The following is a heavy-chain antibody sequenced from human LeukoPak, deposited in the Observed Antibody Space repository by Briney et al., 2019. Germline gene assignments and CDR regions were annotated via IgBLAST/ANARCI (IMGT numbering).Heavy chain of an antibody. D-gene: IGHD5-24*01. CDR1: GFTFSSYG. CDR3: AKDRDDYFDY. J-gene: IGHJ4*02. V-gene: IGHV3-30*02. CDR2: FRYDASNT. Sequence: GGSLRLSCAASGFTFSSYGMHWVRQAPGKGMELVSFFRYDASNTYYADSVNARFTISRDNSKNTLYLQVNSLRAEDTAIYYCAKDRDDYFDYWGQGTLVTVSS.